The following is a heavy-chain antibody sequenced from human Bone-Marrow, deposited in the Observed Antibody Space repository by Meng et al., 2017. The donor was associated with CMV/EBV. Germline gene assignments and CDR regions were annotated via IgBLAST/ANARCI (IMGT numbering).Heavy chain of an antibody. D-gene: IGHD3-10*01. CDR1: GGSISSYY. CDR2: IHYSGNI. Sequence: GSLRLSCTVSGGSISSYYWSWIRRPPGKGLEYIGCIHYSGNINYNPSLKSRITISVDTSKNQFSLKLGSVTAADTAVYYCARDNTQWFGELQYYYGMDVWGQGTTVTVSS. CDR3: ARDNTQWFGELQYYYGMDV. V-gene: IGHV4-59*01. J-gene: IGHJ6*02.